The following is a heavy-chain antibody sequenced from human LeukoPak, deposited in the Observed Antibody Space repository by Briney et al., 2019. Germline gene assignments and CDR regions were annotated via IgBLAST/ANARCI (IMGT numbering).Heavy chain of an antibody. CDR2: IYYSGST. CDR3: ARGGGSGYDSGYYDY. J-gene: IGHJ4*02. Sequence: SETLSLTCTVSGGSLSSGGYYWSWIRQHPGKGLEWLGYIYYSGSTYYNPSLKSRVTISVDTSKNQFSLKLSSVTAADTAVYYCARGGGSGYDSGYYDYWGQGTLVTVSS. CDR1: GGSLSSGGYY. V-gene: IGHV4-31*02. D-gene: IGHD5-12*01.